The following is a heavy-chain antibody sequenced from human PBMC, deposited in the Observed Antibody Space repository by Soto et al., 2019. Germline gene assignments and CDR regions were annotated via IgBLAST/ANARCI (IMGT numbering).Heavy chain of an antibody. V-gene: IGHV4-4*07. CDR1: GRSMISYY. CDR2: IYTGGNT. CDR3: AREGDDRHFFVDS. J-gene: IGHJ4*02. Sequence: QLQESGPGLVKPSETLSLTCNVSGRSMISYYWSWIRQPAGKGLEWIGRIYTGGNTNYNPSLKSRVTMSVDTSKSQFSLSLTSVTAADTAVYYCAREGDDRHFFVDSWGQGTLVTVSS. D-gene: IGHD3-3*02.